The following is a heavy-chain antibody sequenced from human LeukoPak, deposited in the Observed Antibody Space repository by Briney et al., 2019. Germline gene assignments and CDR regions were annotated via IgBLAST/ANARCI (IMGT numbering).Heavy chain of an antibody. CDR2: IGGSGSTI. CDR1: GFTFSSYE. D-gene: IGHD3-22*01. J-gene: IGHJ5*02. Sequence: GGSLRLSCAASGFTFSSYEMNWVRQAPGKGLEWVSYIGGSGSTIYYADSVKGRFTISRDDSKTIAYLQMNSLKTEDTALYYCTRDRSGYYYNWFDPWGQGTLVTVSS. CDR3: TRDRSGYYYNWFDP. V-gene: IGHV3-48*03.